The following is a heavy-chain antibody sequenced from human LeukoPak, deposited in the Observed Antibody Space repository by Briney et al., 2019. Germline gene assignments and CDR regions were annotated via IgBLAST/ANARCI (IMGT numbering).Heavy chain of an antibody. CDR1: GGTFSSYA. D-gene: IGHD3-3*01. Sequence: GASVKVSCKASGGTFSSYAISWVRQAPGQGLEWMGGIIPIFGTANYAQKFQGRVTITADESTSTAYVELSSLRSEDTAVYYCARALPGVVNSYFDYWGQGTLVTVSS. CDR3: ARALPGVVNSYFDY. J-gene: IGHJ4*02. CDR2: IIPIFGTA. V-gene: IGHV1-69*13.